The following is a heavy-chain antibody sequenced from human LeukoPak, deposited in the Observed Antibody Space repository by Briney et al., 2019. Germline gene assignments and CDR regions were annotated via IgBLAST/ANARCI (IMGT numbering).Heavy chain of an antibody. CDR1: GFTFSSYS. J-gene: IGHJ6*02. CDR3: AREVGATYYYYGMDV. V-gene: IGHV3-21*01. CDR2: ISSSSSYI. Sequence: PGGSLRLSCAASGFTFSSYSMNWVRQAPGKGLEWVSSISSSSSYIYYADSVKGRFTISRDNAKNSLYLQMNSLRAEDTAVYYCAREVGATYYYYGMDVWGQGTTVTVSS. D-gene: IGHD1-26*01.